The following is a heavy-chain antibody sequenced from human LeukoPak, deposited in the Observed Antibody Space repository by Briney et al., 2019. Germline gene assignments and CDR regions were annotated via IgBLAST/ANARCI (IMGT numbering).Heavy chain of an antibody. Sequence: SETLSLTCTVSGGSISSSGYYWGWIRQPPGKGLEWIGSMYYSGSTYYNPSLKSRVTISVATSKNQFSLKLTSVTAADTAIYYCTKGRGIWGQGTLVTVSS. D-gene: IGHD3-10*01. J-gene: IGHJ4*02. V-gene: IGHV4-39*07. CDR3: TKGRGI. CDR1: GGSISSSGYY. CDR2: MYYSGST.